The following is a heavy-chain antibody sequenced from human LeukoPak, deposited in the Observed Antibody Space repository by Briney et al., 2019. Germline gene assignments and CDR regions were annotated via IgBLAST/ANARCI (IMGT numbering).Heavy chain of an antibody. J-gene: IGHJ4*02. D-gene: IGHD1-7*01. CDR3: AKDREGTTFDN. Sequence: GGSLRLSCAASGFTFSTYAMHWVRQAPGKGLEWVAVIWYDGSNKYYADSVKGRFTISRDNSKNTVYLQMNSLRAEDTAVYYCAKDREGTTFDNWGQGTLVTVSS. CDR2: IWYDGSNK. CDR1: GFTFSTYA. V-gene: IGHV3-30*02.